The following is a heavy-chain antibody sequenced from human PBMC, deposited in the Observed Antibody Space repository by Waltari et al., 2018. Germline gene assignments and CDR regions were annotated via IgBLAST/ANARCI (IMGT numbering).Heavy chain of an antibody. CDR1: GASLTTYY. Sequence: QVQLQESGPGLMKPSETLSLSCTVSGASLTTYYWSWIRPPPGKGREYIGYIHESGDTNYSPSLRRRVSMSMDTSKNQFSLKVSAVTAADSAVYYCARVHGSESPLSWGTDVWGQGTAVTVSS. CDR2: IHESGDT. V-gene: IGHV4-59*01. J-gene: IGHJ6*02. CDR3: ARVHGSESPLSWGTDV.